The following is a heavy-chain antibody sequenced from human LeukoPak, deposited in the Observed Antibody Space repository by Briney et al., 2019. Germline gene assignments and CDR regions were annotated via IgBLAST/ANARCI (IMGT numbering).Heavy chain of an antibody. CDR3: ARGATYSDY. D-gene: IGHD4/OR15-4a*01. V-gene: IGHV4-59*01. Sequence: NPSETLSLTCSVFDGSINIYYWTWIRQPPGKGLEWIGYIYYTGSTNYNPSLKSRVTISVDTSKNQFSLKLSSVTAADTAMYYCARGATYSDYWGQGTLVTVSS. CDR1: DGSINIYY. J-gene: IGHJ4*02. CDR2: IYYTGST.